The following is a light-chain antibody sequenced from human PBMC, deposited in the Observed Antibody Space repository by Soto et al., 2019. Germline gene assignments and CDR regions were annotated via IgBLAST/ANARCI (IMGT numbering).Light chain of an antibody. CDR2: DNN. Sequence: QSVLTQPPSVSAAPGQKVTISCSGSRSNLGNNYVSWYQQLPGTAPKLLIYDNNKRPSGIPDRFSGSKSGTSATLGITGLQTGDEADYYCGTWDSSLSVVFGGGTKLTVL. V-gene: IGLV1-51*01. J-gene: IGLJ2*01. CDR1: RSNLGNNY. CDR3: GTWDSSLSVV.